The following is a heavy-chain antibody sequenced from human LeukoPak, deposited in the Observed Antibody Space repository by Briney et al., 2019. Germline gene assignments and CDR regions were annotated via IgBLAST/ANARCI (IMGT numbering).Heavy chain of an antibody. D-gene: IGHD4-17*01. CDR3: ARGARDYDDAFDL. CDR2: ISSSSSYI. Sequence: GGSLRLSCAASGFTFSSYSMNWVRQAPGKGLEWVSSISSSSSYIYYADSVKGRFTISRDNANDIIFLQLSSLRADDTAVYYCARGARDYDDAFDLWGQGTLVTVSS. V-gene: IGHV3-21*04. CDR1: GFTFSSYS. J-gene: IGHJ3*01.